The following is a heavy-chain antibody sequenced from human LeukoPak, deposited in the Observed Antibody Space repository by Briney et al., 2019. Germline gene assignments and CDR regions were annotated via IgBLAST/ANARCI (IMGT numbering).Heavy chain of an antibody. J-gene: IGHJ5*02. CDR2: IIPIFGTA. CDR3: ARGPVLRYFDWLQSTDRWFDP. CDR1: GGTFSSYA. D-gene: IGHD3-9*01. Sequence: GASVKVSCKASGGTFSSYAISWVRQAPGQGLEWMGGIIPIFGTANYAQKFQGRVTITADESTSTAYMELSSLRSEDTAVYYCARGPVLRYFDWLQSTDRWFDPWGQGTLVTVSS. V-gene: IGHV1-69*13.